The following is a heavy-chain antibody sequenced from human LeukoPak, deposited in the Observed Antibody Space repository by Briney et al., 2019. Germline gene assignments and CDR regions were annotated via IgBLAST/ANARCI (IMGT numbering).Heavy chain of an antibody. D-gene: IGHD2-2*02. CDR2: INGCGDAT. CDR3: AKYGVYCSSTSCHRPNWFDP. V-gene: IGHV3-23*01. Sequence: PGGSLRLSCAASGFIFSHYTMTWVRQAPGKGLEWVSSINGCGDATKYADSVMGRFTISRDNSKNTVSLQMNYLRAEDTAVYYCAKYGVYCSSTSCHRPNWFDPWGQGTLVTVSS. CDR1: GFIFSHYT. J-gene: IGHJ5*02.